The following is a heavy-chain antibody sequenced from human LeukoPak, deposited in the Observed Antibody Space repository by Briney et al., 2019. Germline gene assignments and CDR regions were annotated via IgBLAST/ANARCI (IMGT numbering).Heavy chain of an antibody. CDR3: ARDYKFAFDN. V-gene: IGHV3-48*01. D-gene: IGHD1-1*01. CDR1: GFTFSDNR. J-gene: IGHJ4*02. CDR2: IGIDSGKT. Sequence: PGGCLRLSCAASGFTFSDNRMNCVRQAPGKGLEWISYIGIDSGKTNYADSVKGRFTISGDKAKNSLYLQMNSLRVEDTAVYYCARDYKFAFDNWGQGTLVTVSS.